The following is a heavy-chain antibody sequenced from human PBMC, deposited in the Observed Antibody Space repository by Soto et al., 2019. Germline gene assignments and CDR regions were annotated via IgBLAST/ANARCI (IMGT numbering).Heavy chain of an antibody. CDR2: INHSGNT. CDR3: ARGGEYSTSFDY. Sequence: QMHLQQWGAGLLKPSETLSLTCAVYGGSFSGYYLSWIRQSPRNGLEWIGEINHSGNTNYSPSLKRRVTISVDTSKNQFSLNLSSVTAADTAVYYCARGGEYSTSFDYWGQGTLVTVSS. D-gene: IGHD6-6*01. CDR1: GGSFSGYY. V-gene: IGHV4-34*01. J-gene: IGHJ4*02.